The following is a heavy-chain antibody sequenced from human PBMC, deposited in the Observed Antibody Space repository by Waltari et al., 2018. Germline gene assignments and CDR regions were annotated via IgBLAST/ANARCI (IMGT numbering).Heavy chain of an antibody. CDR3: ARDRGRYDSSGYYHDY. J-gene: IGHJ4*02. CDR2: IIPIFGTA. Sequence: QVQLVQSGAEVKKPGSSVKVSCKASGGTFSSYAISWVRQDPGQGLEWMGGIIPIFGTANYAQKFQGRVTITADESTSTAYMELSSLRSEDTAVYYCARDRGRYDSSGYYHDYWGQGTLVTVSS. CDR1: GGTFSSYA. D-gene: IGHD3-22*01. V-gene: IGHV1-69*13.